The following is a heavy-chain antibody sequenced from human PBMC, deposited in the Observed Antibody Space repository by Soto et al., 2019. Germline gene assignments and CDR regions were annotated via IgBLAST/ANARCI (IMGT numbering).Heavy chain of an antibody. D-gene: IGHD3-9*01. CDR2: ISYDGSNK. CDR3: AKHGARYDILTGPFGYYYGMDV. J-gene: IGHJ6*02. CDR1: GFTFSSYG. Sequence: WGSLRLSWAASGFTFSSYGMHWVRQAPGKGLEWVAVISYDGSNKYYADSVKGRFTISRDNSKNTLYLQMNSLRAEDTAVYYCAKHGARYDILTGPFGYYYGMDVWGQGTTVTVSS. V-gene: IGHV3-30*18.